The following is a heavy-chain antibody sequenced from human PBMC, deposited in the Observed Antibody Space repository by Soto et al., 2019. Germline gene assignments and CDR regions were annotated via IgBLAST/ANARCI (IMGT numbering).Heavy chain of an antibody. D-gene: IGHD3-22*01. CDR1: GFTFDDYA. Sequence: EVQLVESGGGLVQPGRSLRLSCAASGFTFDDYAMHWVRQAPGKGLEWVSGISWNSGSIGYADSVKGRFTISRDNAKNSLYLQMNSLRAEDTAVYYCASNYYDSSGPINYWGQGTLVTVSS. V-gene: IGHV3-9*01. CDR3: ASNYYDSSGPINY. J-gene: IGHJ4*02. CDR2: ISWNSGSI.